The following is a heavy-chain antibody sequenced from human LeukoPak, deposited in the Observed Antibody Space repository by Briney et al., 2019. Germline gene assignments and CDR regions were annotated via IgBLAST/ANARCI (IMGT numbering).Heavy chain of an antibody. J-gene: IGHJ4*02. CDR2: IYYSGST. Sequence: SETLSLTCTVSGGSISSSSYYWGWIRQPPGKGLEWIGSIYYSGSTYYNPSLKSRVTISVDTSKNQLSLKLSSVTAADTAVYYCARALTVTTWGYFDYWGQGTLVTVSS. V-gene: IGHV4-39*07. D-gene: IGHD4-17*01. CDR3: ARALTVTTWGYFDY. CDR1: GGSISSSSYY.